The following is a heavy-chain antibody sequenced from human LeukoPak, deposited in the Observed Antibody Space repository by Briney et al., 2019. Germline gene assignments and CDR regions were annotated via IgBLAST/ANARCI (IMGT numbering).Heavy chain of an antibody. D-gene: IGHD3-10*01. J-gene: IGHJ2*01. V-gene: IGHV4-38-2*01. CDR1: GYSISSGYY. CDR3: ARRGHYWYFDL. Sequence: SETLSLTCAVSGYSISSGYYWGWIRQPPGKGLEWIGSIYHSGSTYYNPSLKSRVTISVDTSKNQFSLKLSSVTAADTAVYYCARRGHYWYFDLWGRGTLVTVSS. CDR2: IYHSGST.